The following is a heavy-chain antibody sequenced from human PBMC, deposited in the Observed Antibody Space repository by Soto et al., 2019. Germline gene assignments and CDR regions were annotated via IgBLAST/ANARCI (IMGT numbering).Heavy chain of an antibody. CDR1: GYTFTSYG. CDR2: ISAYNGNT. Sequence: ASVKVSCKASGYTFTSYGISWVRQAPGQGLEWMGWISAYNGNTNYAQKLQGRVTMTTDTSTSTAYMELRSLRSDDTAVYYCARDRRGSGYEDYYYYGMDVWGQGTTVTVSS. CDR3: ARDRRGSGYEDYYYYGMDV. D-gene: IGHD5-12*01. J-gene: IGHJ6*02. V-gene: IGHV1-18*04.